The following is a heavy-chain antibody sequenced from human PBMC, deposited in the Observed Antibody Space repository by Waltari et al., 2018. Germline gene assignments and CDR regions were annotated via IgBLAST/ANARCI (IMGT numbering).Heavy chain of an antibody. D-gene: IGHD3-3*01. Sequence: LRLSCAASGFTFSSYSMNWVRQAPGKGLEWVSYISSSSSTIYYADSVKGRFTISRDNAKNSLYLQMNSLRAEDTAVYYCARDESQYYDFWSGYYRGAFDIWGQGTMVTVSS. CDR2: ISSSSSTI. CDR3: ARDESQYYDFWSGYYRGAFDI. CDR1: GFTFSSYS. V-gene: IGHV3-48*04. J-gene: IGHJ3*02.